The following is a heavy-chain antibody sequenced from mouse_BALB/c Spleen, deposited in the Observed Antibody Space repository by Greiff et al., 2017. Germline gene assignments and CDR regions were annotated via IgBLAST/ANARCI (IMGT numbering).Heavy chain of an antibody. Sequence: DVMLVESGGGLVQPGGSLKLSCAASGFTFSSYTMSWVRQTPEKRLEWVAYISNGGGSTYYPDTVKGRFTISRDNAKNTLYLQMSSLKSEDTAMYYCARLHYLMDYWGQGTSVTVSS. CDR3: ARLHYLMDY. V-gene: IGHV5-12-2*01. J-gene: IGHJ4*01. D-gene: IGHD5-5*01. CDR1: GFTFSSYT. CDR2: ISNGGGST.